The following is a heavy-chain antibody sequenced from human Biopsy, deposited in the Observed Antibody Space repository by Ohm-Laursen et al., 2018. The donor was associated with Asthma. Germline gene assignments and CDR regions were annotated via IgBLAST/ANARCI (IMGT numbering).Heavy chain of an antibody. Sequence: SLRLSCAASGFTFGDYCMSWARQVPGQGLEWVANIKHDGSGKNHVDSLKGRFTISRDNAKNLLFLQMNSLRAEDTAVYYCARTFHFWSPHHAEHYQLWGQGTLVTVSS. CDR2: IKHDGSGK. J-gene: IGHJ1*01. CDR1: GFTFGDYC. D-gene: IGHD3-3*01. V-gene: IGHV3-7*01. CDR3: ARTFHFWSPHHAEHYQL.